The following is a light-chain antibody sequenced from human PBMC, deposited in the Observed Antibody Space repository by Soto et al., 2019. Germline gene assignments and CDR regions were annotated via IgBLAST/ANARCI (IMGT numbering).Light chain of an antibody. CDR3: ETWDSNTRV. J-gene: IGLJ2*01. Sequence: QPVLTQSSSASASLGSSVKLTCTLSSGHSSYIIAWHHQQPGKAPRYLMKLEGSGSYNKGSGVPDRFSGSSSGADRYLTISNLQFEDEANYYRETWDSNTRVFGGGTKATVL. CDR2: LEGSGSY. V-gene: IGLV4-60*02. CDR1: SGHSSYI.